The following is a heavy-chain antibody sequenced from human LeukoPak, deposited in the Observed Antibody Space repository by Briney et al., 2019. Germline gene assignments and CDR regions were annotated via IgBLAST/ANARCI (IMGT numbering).Heavy chain of an antibody. CDR1: GGSFSGYY. V-gene: IGHV4-34*01. Sequence: PSETLSLTCAVYGGSFSGYYWGWIRQPPGKGLEWIGEINHSGSTNYNPSLKSRVTISVDTSKNQFSLRLSSVTAADTAVYYCARGPRGWYDLFRQGPFDPWGQGTLVTVSS. CDR2: INHSGST. J-gene: IGHJ5*02. D-gene: IGHD6-19*01. CDR3: ARGPRGWYDLFRQGPFDP.